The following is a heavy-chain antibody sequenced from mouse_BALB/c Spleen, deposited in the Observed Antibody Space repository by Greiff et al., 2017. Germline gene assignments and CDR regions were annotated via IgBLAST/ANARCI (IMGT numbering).Heavy chain of an antibody. J-gene: IGHJ3*01. V-gene: IGHV1-7*01. CDR2: INPSTGYT. CDR3: ARGWFAY. CDR1: GYTFTSYW. Sequence: QVQLKESGAELAKPGASVKMSCKAYGYTFTSYWMHWVKQRPGQGLEWIGYINPSTGYTEYNQKFKDKATLTADKSSSTAYMQLSSLTSEDSAVYYCARGWFAYWGQGTLVTVSA.